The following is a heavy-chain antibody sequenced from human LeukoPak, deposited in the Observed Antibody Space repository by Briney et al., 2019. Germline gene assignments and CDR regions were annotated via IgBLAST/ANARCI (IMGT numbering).Heavy chain of an antibody. J-gene: IGHJ4*02. V-gene: IGHV3-7*03. CDR3: ARDPARRFDY. CDR1: GFTFSSYS. CDR2: IKEDGSEK. Sequence: GGSLRLSCAASGFTFSSYSMNWVRQAPGKGLEWVANIKEDGSEKYYVDSVKGRFTISRDNAKKSLYLQMNSLRAADTAVYYCARDPARRFDYWGQGTLVTVSS.